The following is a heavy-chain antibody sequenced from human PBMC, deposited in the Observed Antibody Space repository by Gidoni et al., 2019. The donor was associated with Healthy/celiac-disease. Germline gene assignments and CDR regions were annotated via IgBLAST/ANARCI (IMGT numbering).Heavy chain of an antibody. J-gene: IGHJ4*02. CDR3: TRDRLIALDY. D-gene: IGHD3-16*02. V-gene: IGHV3-49*04. CDR1: GFTFGDYA. CDR2: MRSKAYGGTT. Sequence: EVQLVESGGGLVQPGRSLRLCCTASGFTFGDYAMSWVRQAPGKGLEWLGFMRSKAYGGTTEYAASVKGRFTISRDDYKSIADLQMNSLKTEDTAVYYCTRDRLIALDYWGQGTLVTVSS.